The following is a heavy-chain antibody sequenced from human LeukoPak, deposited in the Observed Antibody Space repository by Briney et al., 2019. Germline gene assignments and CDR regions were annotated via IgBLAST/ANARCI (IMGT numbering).Heavy chain of an antibody. V-gene: IGHV3-23*01. CDR2: FSGSGGST. CDR1: GFTFSSYA. J-gene: IGHJ4*02. D-gene: IGHD1-7*01. Sequence: PGGSLRLSCAAPGFTFSSYAMSWVRQAPGKGLECISGFSGSGGSTYYADSVKGRFTISRDNSKNTLYLQMNSLRAEDTAVYYCAREGPNYYFDYWGQGTLVTVSS. CDR3: AREGPNYYFDY.